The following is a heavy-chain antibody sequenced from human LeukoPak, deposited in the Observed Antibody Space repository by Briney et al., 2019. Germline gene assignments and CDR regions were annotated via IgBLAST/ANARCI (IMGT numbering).Heavy chain of an antibody. Sequence: PGGSLRLSCAAYGFIFSSYWMSWVRQAPGKGLEWVAEIKHDGSEKHHVDSVTGRFTTSRDNAKNSLYLQMNSMRAEDTAVYYCARDSSDFWSGYYTGIYYFDYWGQGTLVTVSS. CDR1: GFIFSSYW. CDR3: ARDSSDFWSGYYTGIYYFDY. J-gene: IGHJ4*02. V-gene: IGHV3-7*01. D-gene: IGHD3-3*01. CDR2: IKHDGSEK.